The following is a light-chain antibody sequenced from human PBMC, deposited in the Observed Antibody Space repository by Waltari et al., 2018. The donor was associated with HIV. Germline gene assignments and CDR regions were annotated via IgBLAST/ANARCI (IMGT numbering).Light chain of an antibody. Sequence: QSALTQSPSASGTPGQRLTISCSGSRSNIERNSVSWYKQFPGATPKVLIYNDKERSCRVPRRISGSKSGTYASLLISGLRSDDEADYYCAVWDESLDGWLFGGGTKLTVL. CDR1: RSNIERNS. V-gene: IGLV1-47*02. J-gene: IGLJ3*02. CDR2: NDK. CDR3: AVWDESLDGWL.